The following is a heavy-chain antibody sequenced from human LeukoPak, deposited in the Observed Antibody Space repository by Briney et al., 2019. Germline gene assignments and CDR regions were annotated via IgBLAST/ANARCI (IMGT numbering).Heavy chain of an antibody. Sequence: GASVKVSCKAAGYTFTGLYLHWVRQAPGQGLEWMGWINPNSGGTDLAQKFQGRVTMTRDTSISTAYMELSRLTSDDTAVYFCARGAEGFDYWGQGTLVTVSS. CDR2: INPNSGGT. V-gene: IGHV1-2*02. CDR1: GYTFTGLY. J-gene: IGHJ4*02. D-gene: IGHD1-14*01. CDR3: ARGAEGFDY.